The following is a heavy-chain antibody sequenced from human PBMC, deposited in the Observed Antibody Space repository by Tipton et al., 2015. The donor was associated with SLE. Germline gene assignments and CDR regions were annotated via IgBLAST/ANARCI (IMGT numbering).Heavy chain of an antibody. Sequence: TLSLTCTVSGDSISSGSYYWSWIRQPAGKGLEWIGYIDISGSTNYNPSLKSRVSISVDTSKKQFSLKLSSVTAADTAGYYCARERAAAGYWYFDLWGRGTLVTVSS. D-gene: IGHD6-13*01. CDR1: GDSISSGSYY. J-gene: IGHJ2*01. CDR2: IDISGST. CDR3: ARERAAAGYWYFDL. V-gene: IGHV4-61*09.